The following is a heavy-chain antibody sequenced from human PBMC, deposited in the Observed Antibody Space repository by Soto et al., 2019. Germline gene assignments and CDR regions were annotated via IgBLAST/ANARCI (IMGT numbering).Heavy chain of an antibody. CDR3: ARDLVSGLTKNWFDP. J-gene: IGHJ5*02. CDR2: ISSSSSYI. CDR1: GFTFSSYS. D-gene: IGHD6-19*01. Sequence: PGGSLRLSCAASGFTFSSYSMNWVRQAPGKGLEWVSSISSSSSYIYYADSVKGRFTISRDNAKNSLYLQMNGLRAEDTAAYYCARDLVSGLTKNWFDPWGQGTLVTVSS. V-gene: IGHV3-21*01.